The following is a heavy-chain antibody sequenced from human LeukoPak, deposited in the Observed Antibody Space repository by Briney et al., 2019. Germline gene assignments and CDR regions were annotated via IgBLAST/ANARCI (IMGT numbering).Heavy chain of an antibody. CDR1: GVSISSNSYY. CDR3: SRLSYYNYYMDV. J-gene: IGHJ6*03. Sequence: PSETLSLTCTVSGVSISSNSYYWAWLRQPPGKGLEWIGTIYYSGNTYYNPSLRSRVTISIDTSKNQFSLKLSSVTAADTAVYYSSRLSYYNYYMDVWGKGTTVTVSS. V-gene: IGHV4-39*01. CDR2: IYYSGNT.